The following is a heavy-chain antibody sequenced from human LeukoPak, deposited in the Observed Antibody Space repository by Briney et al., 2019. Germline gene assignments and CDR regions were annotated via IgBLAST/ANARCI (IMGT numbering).Heavy chain of an antibody. CDR3: ARFGGGATKDDRLDY. V-gene: IGHV1-18*01. CDR2: ISAYNGNT. J-gene: IGHJ4*02. Sequence: ASVKVSCKASGYTFTSYGISWVRQAPGQGLEWMGWISAYNGNTNYAQKLQGRVTMTTDTSTSTAYMELRSLRSEDTAVYFCARFGGGATKDDRLDYWGQGTLVTVSS. D-gene: IGHD3-16*01. CDR1: GYTFTSYG.